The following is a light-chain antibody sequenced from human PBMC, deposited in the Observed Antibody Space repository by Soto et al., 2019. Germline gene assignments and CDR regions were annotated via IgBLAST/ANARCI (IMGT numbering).Light chain of an antibody. Sequence: QPVLTQPPSASGTPGQRVTISCSGSSSNIGGNTVNWYQQFPGTAPKLLIYSNNQRPSGVPDRFSRSKSDTSASLAISGLQSEDEADYYCAAWDDSLTGLVFGTGTKLTVL. CDR2: SNN. CDR1: SSNIGGNT. CDR3: AAWDDSLTGLV. V-gene: IGLV1-44*01. J-gene: IGLJ1*01.